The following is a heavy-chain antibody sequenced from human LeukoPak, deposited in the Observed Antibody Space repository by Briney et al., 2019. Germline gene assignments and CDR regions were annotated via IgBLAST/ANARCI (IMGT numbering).Heavy chain of an antibody. D-gene: IGHD4-23*01. CDR2: IKSKTDGGTT. Sequence: PGGSLRLSCSASGFTFINGWMSWVRQAPGKGLEGVGLIKSKTDGGTTDYAAPVKGRFTIPRDDSKNSLFLQMNSLKTEDTAMYYCTTFGGNAASGYWGQGTLVTVSS. CDR3: TTFGGNAASGY. CDR1: GFTFINGW. J-gene: IGHJ4*02. V-gene: IGHV3-15*01.